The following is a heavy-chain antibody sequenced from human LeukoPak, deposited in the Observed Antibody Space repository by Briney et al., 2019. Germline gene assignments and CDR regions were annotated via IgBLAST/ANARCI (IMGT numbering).Heavy chain of an antibody. CDR3: ARRYYGSGSYYPFDY. Sequence: SETLSLTCTVSGGSISSNTYYWGGIRQPPGKGLEWIGSIYYSGSTYYNPSLKSRVTMSVDTSKNQFSLKLSSVTAADTAVYYCARRYYGSGSYYPFDYWGQGTLVTVSS. CDR1: GGSISSNTYY. V-gene: IGHV4-39*01. J-gene: IGHJ4*02. D-gene: IGHD3-10*01. CDR2: IYYSGST.